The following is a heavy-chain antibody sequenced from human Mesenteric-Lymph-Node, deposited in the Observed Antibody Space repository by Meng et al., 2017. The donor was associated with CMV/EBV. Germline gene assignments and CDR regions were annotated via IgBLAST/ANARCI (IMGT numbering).Heavy chain of an antibody. CDR2: IRYDGSNK. D-gene: IGHD6-19*01. J-gene: IGHJ4*02. Sequence: GESLKISCAASEFTFSSYGMHWVRQAPGKGLEWVAFIRYDGSNKYYADSVKGRFTISRDNSKNTLYLQMNSLRAEDTAVYYCARASRAAVAGTFNYWGQGTLVTVSS. CDR3: ARASRAAVAGTFNY. V-gene: IGHV3-30*02. CDR1: EFTFSSYG.